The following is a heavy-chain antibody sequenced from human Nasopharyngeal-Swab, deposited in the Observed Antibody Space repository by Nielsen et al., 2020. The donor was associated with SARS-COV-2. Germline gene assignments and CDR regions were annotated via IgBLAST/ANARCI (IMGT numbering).Heavy chain of an antibody. CDR2: INPNSGDT. V-gene: IGHV1-2*06. Sequence: ASVKVSCKASGYTFTDYFMHWVRQAPGQELEWMGRINPNSGDTNYAQKFQGRVTMTRDTSISTAYMELSRLVSDDTAVYYCARDAGMLGTYYYYYMDVWGKGTTVTVSS. CDR1: GYTFTDYF. J-gene: IGHJ6*03. CDR3: ARDAGMLGTYYYYYMDV. D-gene: IGHD6-13*01.